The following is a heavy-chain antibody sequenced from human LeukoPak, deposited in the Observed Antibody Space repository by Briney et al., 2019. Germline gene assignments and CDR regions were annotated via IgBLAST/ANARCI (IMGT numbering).Heavy chain of an antibody. D-gene: IGHD6-6*01. Sequence: SETLSLTCTVSGGSISSYYWNWIRQPPGKGLEWIGYIYHSGSTYYNPSLKSRVTISVDRSKNQFSLKLSSVTAADTAVYYCAREWYSSSLGFDYWGQGTLVTVPS. CDR3: AREWYSSSLGFDY. V-gene: IGHV4-59*12. J-gene: IGHJ4*02. CDR2: IYHSGST. CDR1: GGSISSYY.